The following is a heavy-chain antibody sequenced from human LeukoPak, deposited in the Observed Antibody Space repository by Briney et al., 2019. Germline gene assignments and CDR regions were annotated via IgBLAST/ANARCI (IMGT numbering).Heavy chain of an antibody. CDR1: GFTFSSYS. CDR2: ISSSSSYI. Sequence: GGSPRLSCAASGFTFSSYSMNWVRQAPGKGLEWVSSISSSSSYIYYADSVKGRFTISRDNAKNSLYLQMNSLRAEDTAVYYCARDTDYGGLETFDYWGQGTLVTVSS. D-gene: IGHD4-23*01. CDR3: ARDTDYGGLETFDY. V-gene: IGHV3-21*01. J-gene: IGHJ4*02.